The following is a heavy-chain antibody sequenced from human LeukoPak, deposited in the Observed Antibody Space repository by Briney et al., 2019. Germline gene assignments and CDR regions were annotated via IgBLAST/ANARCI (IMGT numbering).Heavy chain of an antibody. CDR2: IRGNGET. Sequence: PGGSLRLSCAASGLSFSSFAMSWVRQGPARGLEWVSSIRGNGETSYADSVKGRFTLSSNSSRNTVYFQLNNLRVEDTAIYYCAKASWVSSTDAVRWGQGTLVTASS. J-gene: IGHJ4*02. CDR3: AKASWVSSTDAVR. V-gene: IGHV3-23*01. D-gene: IGHD3-16*01. CDR1: GLSFSSFA.